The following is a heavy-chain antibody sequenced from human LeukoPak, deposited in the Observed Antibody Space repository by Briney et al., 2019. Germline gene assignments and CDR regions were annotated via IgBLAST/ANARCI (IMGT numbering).Heavy chain of an antibody. D-gene: IGHD3-16*01. J-gene: IGHJ3*02. CDR2: IYHSGST. CDR3: AREDPWSRGNAFDI. Sequence: PSETMSLTCAVSGGSISSGGYSWSWIRQPPGKGLEWIGYIYHSGSTYYNPSLKSRVTISVDRSKNQFSLKLSSVTAADTAVYYCAREDPWSRGNAFDIWGQGTMVTVSS. CDR1: GGSISSGGYS. V-gene: IGHV4-30-2*01.